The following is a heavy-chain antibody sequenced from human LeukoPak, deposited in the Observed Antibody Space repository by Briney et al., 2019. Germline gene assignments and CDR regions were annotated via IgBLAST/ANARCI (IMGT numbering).Heavy chain of an antibody. Sequence: SETLSLTCTVSGGSISSYYWSWIRQPPGKGLEWVGYIYYSGSTNYNPSLKSRVTISVDTSKNQFSLKLSSVTAADTAVYYCARSSYGSNYYMDVWGKGTTVTISS. CDR3: ARSSYGSNYYMDV. CDR1: GGSISSYY. CDR2: IYYSGST. J-gene: IGHJ6*03. V-gene: IGHV4-59*01. D-gene: IGHD5-18*01.